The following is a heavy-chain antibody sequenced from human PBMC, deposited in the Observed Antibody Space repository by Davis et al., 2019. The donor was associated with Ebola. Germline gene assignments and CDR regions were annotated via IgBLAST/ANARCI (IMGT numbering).Heavy chain of an antibody. Sequence: SETLSLTCSVSGGSISSYYWSWIRQPPGKGLEWIGYIHYSGTTKYNPALKSRVTISGDTSKNQFSLKLTSVTAADTGVYYCARAFWEGYFDFWGQGTLVTVSS. V-gene: IGHV4-59*01. CDR1: GGSISSYY. D-gene: IGHD3-3*02. CDR3: ARAFWEGYFDF. CDR2: IHYSGTT. J-gene: IGHJ4*02.